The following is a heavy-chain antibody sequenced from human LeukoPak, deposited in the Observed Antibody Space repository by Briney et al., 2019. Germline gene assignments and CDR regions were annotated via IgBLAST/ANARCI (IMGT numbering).Heavy chain of an antibody. J-gene: IGHJ4*02. CDR1: GYTSTGYY. Sequence: GASVKVSCKASGYTSTGYYMHWVRQAPGQGLEWMGWINPNSGGTNYAQKFQGRVTMTRDTSISTAYMELSRLRSDATAVYYCARDRALKFTMVRGVMVYWGQGTLVTVSS. CDR3: ARDRALKFTMVRGVMVY. D-gene: IGHD3-10*01. CDR2: INPNSGGT. V-gene: IGHV1-2*02.